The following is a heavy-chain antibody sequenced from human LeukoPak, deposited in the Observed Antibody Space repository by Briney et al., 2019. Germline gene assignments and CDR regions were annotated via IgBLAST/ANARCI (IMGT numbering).Heavy chain of an antibody. D-gene: IGHD6-13*01. CDR1: GLTFNNYA. CDR2: ISKSGDHT. V-gene: IGHV3-23*01. CDR3: AREGASSSFGY. Sequence: GGSLRLSCAVSGLTFNNYAMSWVRQAPGKGLEWVSAISKSGDHTYYAASAKGRFAIYRDNSKNTLYLQMNSLRAEDTAVYYCAREGASSSFGYWGQGTLVTVSS. J-gene: IGHJ4*02.